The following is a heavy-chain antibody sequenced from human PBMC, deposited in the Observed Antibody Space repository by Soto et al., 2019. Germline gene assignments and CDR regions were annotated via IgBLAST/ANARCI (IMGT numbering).Heavy chain of an antibody. CDR3: ASTATVTKHYYYYGMDV. CDR1: GFTFSSYA. CDR2: ISYDGSNK. Sequence: GGSLRLSCAASGFTFSSYAIHWVRQAPGKGLEWVAVISYDGSNKYYADSVKGRFTISRDNSKNTLYLQMNSLRAEDTAVYYCASTATVTKHYYYYGMDVWGQGTTVTVSS. V-gene: IGHV3-30-3*01. J-gene: IGHJ6*02. D-gene: IGHD4-17*01.